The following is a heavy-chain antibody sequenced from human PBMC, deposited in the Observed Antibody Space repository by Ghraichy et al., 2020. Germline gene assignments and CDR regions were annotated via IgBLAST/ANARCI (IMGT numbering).Heavy chain of an antibody. CDR2: IYSSGST. J-gene: IGHJ4*02. CDR3: ARAVSEWQWLED. V-gene: IGHV4-61*01. CDR1: VGSVSSGSYY. Sequence: SQTLSLTCTVSVGSVSSGSYYWSWIRQPPGKGLEWIGNIYSSGSTNYSPSLKSRVTISVDASKNQFSLRLSSVTAADTAVYYCARAVSEWQWLEDWGQGTLVTVSS. D-gene: IGHD6-19*01.